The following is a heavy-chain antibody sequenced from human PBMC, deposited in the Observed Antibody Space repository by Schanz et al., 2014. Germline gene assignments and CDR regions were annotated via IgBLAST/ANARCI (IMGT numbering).Heavy chain of an antibody. D-gene: IGHD5-12*01. Sequence: QVLQVQSGSELKKPGASVKVSCKASGYTFTSYSIHWVRQAPGQGLEWMGWINVGNGNMKYSQKFQGRVTITRDTSASTAYMELTSLRSEDTAVYFCTRDLTVDTGCVVHYYYYGMDVWGQGTTVTVSS. CDR3: TRDLTVDTGCVVHYYYYGMDV. CDR2: INVGNGNM. CDR1: GYTFTSYS. V-gene: IGHV1-3*01. J-gene: IGHJ6*02.